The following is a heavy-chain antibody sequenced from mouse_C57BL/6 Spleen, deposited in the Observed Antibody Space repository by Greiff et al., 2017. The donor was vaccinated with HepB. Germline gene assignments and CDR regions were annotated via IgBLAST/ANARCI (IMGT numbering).Heavy chain of an antibody. J-gene: IGHJ1*03. CDR3: ARGSDWYFDV. CDR1: GFTFSSYA. V-gene: IGHV5-4*01. D-gene: IGHD3-1*01. CDR2: ISDGGSYT. Sequence: DVQLVESGGGLVKPGGSLKLSCAASGFTFSSYAMSWVRQTPEKRLEWVATISDGGSYTYYPDNVKGRFTISRDNAKNNLYLQMSHLKSEDTAMYYCARGSDWYFDVWGTGTTVTVSS.